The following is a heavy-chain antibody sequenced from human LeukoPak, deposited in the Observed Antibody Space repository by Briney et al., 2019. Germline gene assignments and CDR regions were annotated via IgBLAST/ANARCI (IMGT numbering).Heavy chain of an antibody. V-gene: IGHV4-34*01. D-gene: IGHD4-17*01. J-gene: IGHJ4*02. CDR1: GGSFSGYY. CDR3: ARHADYGAYLDY. CDR2: INHSGST. Sequence: SETLSLTCAVYGGSFSGYYWSWIRQPPGKGLEWIGEINHSGSTNYNPSLKSRVTISVDTSENQFSLKLSSVTAADTAVYYCARHADYGAYLDYWGQGTLVTVSS.